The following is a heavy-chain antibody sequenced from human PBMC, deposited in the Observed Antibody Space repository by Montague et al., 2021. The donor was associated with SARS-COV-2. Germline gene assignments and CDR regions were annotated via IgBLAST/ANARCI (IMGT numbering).Heavy chain of an antibody. V-gene: IGHV4-39*07. D-gene: IGHD3-9*01. CDR1: GVSISSGSFY. CDR3: ARDRGYFDWLFHSNYYYYGMDV. Sequence: SETLSLTCNVSGVSISSGSFYWGWIRQPPGNGLEWIGRIYYTESTYYNPSLKSRVTISVDTSKNQFSLKLSSVTAADTAVYYCARDRGYFDWLFHSNYYYYGMDVWGQGTTVTVSS. J-gene: IGHJ6*02. CDR2: IYYTEST.